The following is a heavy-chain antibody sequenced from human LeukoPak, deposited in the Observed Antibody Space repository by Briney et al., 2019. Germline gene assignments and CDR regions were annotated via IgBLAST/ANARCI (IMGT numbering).Heavy chain of an antibody. Sequence: SETLSLTCTVSGGSISSYYWSWVRQPPGKGLEWIGYIYYSGSTNYNPSLKSRVTISVDTSKNQFSLKLSSVTAADTAVYYCARGWRDAFDIWGQGTMVTVSS. J-gene: IGHJ3*02. CDR2: IYYSGST. V-gene: IGHV4-59*08. CDR3: ARGWRDAFDI. CDR1: GGSISSYY.